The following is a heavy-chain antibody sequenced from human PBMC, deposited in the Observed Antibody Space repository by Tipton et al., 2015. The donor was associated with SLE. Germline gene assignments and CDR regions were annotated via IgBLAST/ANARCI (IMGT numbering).Heavy chain of an antibody. J-gene: IGHJ1*01. CDR1: GGSISSTSYY. CDR3: ARGGLGSDLRGSIYLGL. CDR2: IYYSGSA. D-gene: IGHD7-27*01. Sequence: TLSLTCTVSGGSISSTSYYWAWIRQPPGKGLEWIGSIYYSGSAHYNPSLKSRVTISVDTSKNHFSLKVNSLTAADTAVYYCARGGLGSDLRGSIYLGLWGQGALVTVSS. V-gene: IGHV4-39*07.